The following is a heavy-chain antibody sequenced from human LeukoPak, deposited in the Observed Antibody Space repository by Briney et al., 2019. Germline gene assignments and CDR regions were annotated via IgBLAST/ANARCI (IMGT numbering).Heavy chain of an antibody. CDR1: GGSISSSSYY. V-gene: IGHV4-39*01. J-gene: IGHJ4*02. CDR3: ATSGWYLLPGVY. Sequence: SETLSLTCTVSGGSISSSSYYWGWIRQPPGKGLEWIGSIYYSGSTSYNPSLESRVTISVDTSKNQFSLKLSSVTAADTAVYYCATSGWYLLPGVYWGQGTLVTVSS. CDR2: IYYSGST. D-gene: IGHD6-19*01.